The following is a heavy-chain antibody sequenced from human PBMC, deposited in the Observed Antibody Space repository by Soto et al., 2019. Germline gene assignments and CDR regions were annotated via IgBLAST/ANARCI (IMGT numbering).Heavy chain of an antibody. J-gene: IGHJ3*02. CDR1: GGSISGSYW. CDR2: IYHSGST. CDR3: TRGEGAYSSSWYNAFDI. D-gene: IGHD6-13*01. Sequence: QVQLQESGPGLVKPSGTLSLTCAVSGGSISGSYWWSWVRQPPGKGLEWIGEIYHSGSTNYNPSLKSRVTLSVDKSKNQFSLKLSSVTAADTAMYYCTRGEGAYSSSWYNAFDIWGQGTMVTVSS. V-gene: IGHV4-4*02.